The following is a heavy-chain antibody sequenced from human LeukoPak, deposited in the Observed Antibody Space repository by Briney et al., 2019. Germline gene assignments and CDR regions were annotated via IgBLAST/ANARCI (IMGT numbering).Heavy chain of an antibody. J-gene: IGHJ4*02. D-gene: IGHD3-16*01. CDR1: GYSFDNYW. CDR3: ALIEDYGQNTIPFDY. Sequence: GESLKISCKGYGYSFDNYWIGWVRQMPGKGLEWMGVIYPGDSDTRYSPSFQGQVTISADKSISTAYLQWSSLKASDTAMYYSALIEDYGQNTIPFDYWGQGTLVTVSS. CDR2: IYPGDSDT. V-gene: IGHV5-51*01.